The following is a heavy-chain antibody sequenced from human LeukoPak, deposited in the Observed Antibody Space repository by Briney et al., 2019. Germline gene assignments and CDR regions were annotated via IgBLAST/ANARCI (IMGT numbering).Heavy chain of an antibody. D-gene: IGHD3-22*01. V-gene: IGHV3-21*01. CDR2: ISSSSSYI. J-gene: IGHJ4*02. Sequence: PGGSLRLSCAASGFTFSSYSMNWVRQAPGKGLEWVSSISSSSSYIYYADSVKGRFTISRDNAKNSLYLQMNSLRAEDTAVYYCARVTGMLVVVIRPSDYWGQGTLVTVSS. CDR3: ARVTGMLVVVIRPSDY. CDR1: GFTFSSYS.